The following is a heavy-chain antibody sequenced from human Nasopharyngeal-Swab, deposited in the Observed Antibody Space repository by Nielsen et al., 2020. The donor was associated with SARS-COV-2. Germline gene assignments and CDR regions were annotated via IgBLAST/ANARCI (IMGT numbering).Heavy chain of an antibody. J-gene: IGHJ5*02. V-gene: IGHV3-66*01. CDR1: GFTVSSNY. CDR2: IYTGGST. CDR3: ARGRIAAAGTALGP. D-gene: IGHD6-13*01. Sequence: GESLKISCAASGFTVSSNYMNWVRQAPGKGLEWVSVIYTGGSTYYADSVKGRFTISRDNSKNTLYLQMGSLRAEDMAVYYCARGRIAAAGTALGPWGQGTLVTVSS.